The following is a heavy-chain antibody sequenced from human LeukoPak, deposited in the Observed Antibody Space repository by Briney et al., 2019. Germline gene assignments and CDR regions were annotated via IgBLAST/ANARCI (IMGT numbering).Heavy chain of an antibody. Sequence: SVKISSKASGGTFSTYAMSWGRQPPGQGLQWMGGIIHIFGTANYAQKFQGRVTITADESASTADMELSSLRSEETAVYYCSRECCGGECYDYYFDYWGQGTLVTVSS. J-gene: IGHJ4*02. CDR2: IIHIFGTA. CDR1: GGTFSTYA. V-gene: IGHV1-69*13. D-gene: IGHD2-21*01. CDR3: SRECCGGECYDYYFDY.